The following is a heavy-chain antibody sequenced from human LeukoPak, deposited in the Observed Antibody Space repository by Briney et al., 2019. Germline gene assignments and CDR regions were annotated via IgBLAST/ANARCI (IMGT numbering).Heavy chain of an antibody. CDR2: IWYDGSNK. V-gene: IGHV3-33*06. J-gene: IGHJ4*02. Sequence: GGSLRLSCAASGFTFSTYDMHWVRQAPGKGLEWVTVIWYDGSNKYYADSVKGRFTISRDNSKNTLYLQMNSLRAEDTAVCYCAKIMRRNSGSLDYWGQGTLVTVSS. CDR1: GFTFSTYD. CDR3: AKIMRRNSGSLDY. D-gene: IGHD3-10*01.